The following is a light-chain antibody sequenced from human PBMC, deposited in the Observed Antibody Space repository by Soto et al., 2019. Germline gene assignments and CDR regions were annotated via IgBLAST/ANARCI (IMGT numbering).Light chain of an antibody. CDR1: KGIRSA. CDR2: TAS. J-gene: IGKJ2*01. Sequence: DIHMTQSPSSLSASVGDRVTITCRAIKGIRSALGWVQQKPGKAPQRLIYTASSLESGFTSMFCGCESETAYPLTISSMHSEDFATYYGIQHTSYPYTFGQGTQREIK. V-gene: IGKV1-17*01. CDR3: IQHTSYPYT.